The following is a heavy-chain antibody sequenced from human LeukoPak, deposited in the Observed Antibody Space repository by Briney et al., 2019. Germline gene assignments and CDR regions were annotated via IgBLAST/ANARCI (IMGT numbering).Heavy chain of an antibody. V-gene: IGHV3-30*02. J-gene: IGHJ4*02. D-gene: IGHD3-22*01. CDR2: IRYDGSNK. Sequence: GGSLRLSCAASGFTFSSYGMHWVRQAPGKGLEWVAFIRYDGSNKYYADSVKGRFTISRDNSKNTLYLQMNSLRAEGTAVYYCAKDLGVVITTDYFDYWDQGTLVTVSS. CDR3: AKDLGVVITTDYFDY. CDR1: GFTFSSYG.